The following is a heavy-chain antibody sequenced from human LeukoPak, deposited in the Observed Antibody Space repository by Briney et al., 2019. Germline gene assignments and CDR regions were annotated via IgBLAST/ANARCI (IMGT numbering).Heavy chain of an antibody. CDR2: IIPIFGTA. V-gene: IGHV1-69*05. CDR3: ASFPDYDILTGYPY. CDR1: GGTFSSYA. J-gene: IGHJ4*02. D-gene: IGHD3-9*01. Sequence: GASVKVSCKASGGTFSSYAINWVRQAPGQGLEWMGGIIPIFGTANYAQKFQGRVTITTDESTSTAYMELSSLRSEDTAVYYCASFPDYDILTGYPYWGQGTLVTVSS.